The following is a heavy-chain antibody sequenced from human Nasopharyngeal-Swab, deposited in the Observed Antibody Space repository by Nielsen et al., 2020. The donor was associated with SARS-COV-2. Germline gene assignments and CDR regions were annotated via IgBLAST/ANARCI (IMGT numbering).Heavy chain of an antibody. J-gene: IGHJ4*02. D-gene: IGHD3-22*01. CDR1: GFTFSSYW. V-gene: IGHV3-7*01. CDR3: ASLTYYYDGSGLDY. CDR2: IKQDGREK. Sequence: GESLKISCAASGFTFSSYWMSWVRQAPGKGLEWVANIKQDGREKYYVDSVKGRFTISRDNAKNSLYLQMNSLRAEDTAVYYCASLTYYYDGSGLDYWGQGTLVTVSS.